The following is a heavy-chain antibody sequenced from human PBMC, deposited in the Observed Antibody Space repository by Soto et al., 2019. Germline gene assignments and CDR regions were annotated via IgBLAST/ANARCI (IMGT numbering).Heavy chain of an antibody. CDR2: MSGSSRHR. Sequence: EVQLVESGGGLVKPGGSLRLSCAASGFTFSSYSMNWVRQAPGKGLEWVSSMSGSSRHRYSADSVKGRFTISRDNAKNTLYLQINSLRAEDTVDYYCARDQSDIWEPNQYFQYWSQGALVSVSS. V-gene: IGHV3-21*01. J-gene: IGHJ1*01. D-gene: IGHD1-26*01. CDR1: GFTFSSYS. CDR3: ARDQSDIWEPNQYFQY.